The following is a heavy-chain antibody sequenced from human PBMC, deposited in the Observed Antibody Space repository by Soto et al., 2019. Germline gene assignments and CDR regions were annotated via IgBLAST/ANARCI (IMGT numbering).Heavy chain of an antibody. Sequence: GGSLRLSCAASGFTFSTYSMNWVRQAPGKGLEWVSSISSSGTYIHYADSLKGRFTISRDNAKNSLNLQMISLRAEATAVYYCARDPSDCSSTSCWGYYALDVWGQGTTVTVSS. V-gene: IGHV3-21*01. D-gene: IGHD2-2*01. J-gene: IGHJ6*02. CDR3: ARDPSDCSSTSCWGYYALDV. CDR1: GFTFSTYS. CDR2: ISSSGTYI.